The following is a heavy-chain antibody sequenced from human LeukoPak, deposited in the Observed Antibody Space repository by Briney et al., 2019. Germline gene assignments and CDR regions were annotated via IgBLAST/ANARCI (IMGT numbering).Heavy chain of an antibody. CDR2: IGTAGDT. J-gene: IGHJ3*02. CDR3: ARWMDSQATVTTLTLDAFDI. V-gene: IGHV3-13*01. D-gene: IGHD4-17*01. CDR1: GFTFSSYD. Sequence: PGGSLRLSCAASGFTFSSYDMHWVRQATGKGLEWVSAIGTAGDTYYPGSVKGRFTISRENAKNSLYLQMNGLRAGDTAVYYCARWMDSQATVTTLTLDAFDIWGQGTMVTVSS.